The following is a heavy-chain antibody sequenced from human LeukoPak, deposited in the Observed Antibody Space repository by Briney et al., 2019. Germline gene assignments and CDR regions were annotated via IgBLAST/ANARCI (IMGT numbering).Heavy chain of an antibody. J-gene: IGHJ4*02. Sequence: ASVKVSCKASGYVFSNYGMSWVRQAPGQGLEWMGWINAKNGNTDYAQKLQGRVTMTADRSTSTAYMELRSLRSDDTAVYYCARRIVGGHLGDYWGQGTLVTVSS. CDR2: INAKNGNT. V-gene: IGHV1-18*01. CDR1: GYVFSNYG. D-gene: IGHD1-26*01. CDR3: ARRIVGGHLGDY.